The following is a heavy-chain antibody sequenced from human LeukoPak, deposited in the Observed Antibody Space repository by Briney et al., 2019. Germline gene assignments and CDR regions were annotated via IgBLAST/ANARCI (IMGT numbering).Heavy chain of an antibody. CDR3: ARSHSGSYYGYFDY. CDR1: EFTFSSYA. D-gene: IGHD1-26*01. J-gene: IGHJ4*02. CDR2: ISYDGSNK. Sequence: GGSLRLSCAASEFTFSSYAMHWVLQAPGKGLEWVAVISYDGSNKYYADSVKGRFTISRDNSKNTLYLQMNSLRAEDTAVYYCARSHSGSYYGYFDYWGQGTLVTVSS. V-gene: IGHV3-30-3*01.